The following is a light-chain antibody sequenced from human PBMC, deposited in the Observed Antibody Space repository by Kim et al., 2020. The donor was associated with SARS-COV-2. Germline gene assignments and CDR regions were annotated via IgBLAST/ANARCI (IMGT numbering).Light chain of an antibody. CDR2: GAS. V-gene: IGKV3-20*01. CDR3: QQYGSSPWT. Sequence: PGERATLSCRASQSVSSSYLAWYQQKPGQAPRLLIYGASSRATGIPDRFSGSGSGTDFTLTISRLEPEDFAVYYCQQYGSSPWTFGQGTKVEIK. CDR1: QSVSSSY. J-gene: IGKJ1*01.